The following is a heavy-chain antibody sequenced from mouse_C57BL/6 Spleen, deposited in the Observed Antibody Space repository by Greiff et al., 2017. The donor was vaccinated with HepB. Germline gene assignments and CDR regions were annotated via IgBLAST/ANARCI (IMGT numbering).Heavy chain of an antibody. Sequence: VQLQQSGPELVKPGASVKISCKASGYTFTDYYMNWVKQSHGKSLEWIGDINPNNGGTSYNQKFKGKATLTVDKSSSTAYMELRSLTSEDSAVYYCARSIITTVVEDAMDYWGQGTSVTVSS. J-gene: IGHJ4*01. CDR3: ARSIITTVVEDAMDY. CDR2: INPNNGGT. D-gene: IGHD1-1*01. CDR1: GYTFTDYY. V-gene: IGHV1-26*01.